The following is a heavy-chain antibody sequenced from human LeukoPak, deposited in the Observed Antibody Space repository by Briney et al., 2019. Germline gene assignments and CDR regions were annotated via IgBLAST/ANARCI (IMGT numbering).Heavy chain of an antibody. CDR1: GFTFSDSY. CDR3: ARMNTYGDKRWDYFDY. J-gene: IGHJ4*02. CDR2: ISSSGRTI. Sequence: GGSLRLSCAASGFTFSDSYMSWIRQAPGKGLEWVSYISSSGRTIYYADSVKGRFTISRDNAKNSLYLQMNSLRAEDTAVYYCARMNTYGDKRWDYFDYWGQGTLVTVSS. V-gene: IGHV3-11*04. D-gene: IGHD4-17*01.